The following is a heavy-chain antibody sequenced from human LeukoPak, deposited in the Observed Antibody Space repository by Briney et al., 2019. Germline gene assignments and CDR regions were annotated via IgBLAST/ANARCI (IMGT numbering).Heavy chain of an antibody. D-gene: IGHD3-10*01. J-gene: IGHJ4*02. CDR1: GGSISSYY. Sequence: PSGTLSLTCTVSGGSISSYYWSWIRQPAGKGLEWIGRIYTSGSTNYNPSLKSRVTISVDTSKNQFSLKLSSVTAADTAVYYCARSYGSGRNPYYFDYWGQGTLVTVSS. V-gene: IGHV4-4*07. CDR3: ARSYGSGRNPYYFDY. CDR2: IYTSGST.